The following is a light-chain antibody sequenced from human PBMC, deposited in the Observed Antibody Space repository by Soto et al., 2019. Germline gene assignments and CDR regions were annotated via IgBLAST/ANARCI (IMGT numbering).Light chain of an antibody. CDR1: SSDVGGYDY. V-gene: IGLV2-8*01. J-gene: IGLJ2*01. CDR3: SSYAGNNNLI. Sequence: QSALTQPPSASGSPGQSVTISCNGSSSDVGGYDYVSWYQQHPGKAPKLMIHEVNKRPSGVPDRFSGSKSGDTASLTVSGLQAEDEADYFCSSYAGNNNLIFGGGTQPTVL. CDR2: EVN.